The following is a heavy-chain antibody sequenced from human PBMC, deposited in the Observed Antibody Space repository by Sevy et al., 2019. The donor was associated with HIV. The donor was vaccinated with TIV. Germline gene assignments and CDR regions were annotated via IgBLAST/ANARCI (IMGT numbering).Heavy chain of an antibody. CDR1: GYTLTELS. D-gene: IGHD3-22*01. Sequence: ASVKVSCKVSGYTLTELSMHWVRQAPGKGLEWMGTFDPEDDETIYAQKFQGRVTMTEDTSTDTAYMELSSLRSEDTAVYYCATKKDYYDSSGYPFDYWGQGTLVTISS. CDR3: ATKKDYYDSSGYPFDY. J-gene: IGHJ4*02. CDR2: FDPEDDET. V-gene: IGHV1-24*01.